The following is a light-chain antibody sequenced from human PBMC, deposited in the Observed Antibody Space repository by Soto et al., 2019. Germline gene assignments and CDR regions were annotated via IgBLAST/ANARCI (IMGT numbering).Light chain of an antibody. V-gene: IGKV1-5*01. Sequence: DIQLTQSPSTLSASVGDRVTITCRASQTISNWLAWYQQRPGKAPQLLISDASRLESGVPSRFSGSGSGTEFTLTISSLQPDDSATYYCQQYSSFSLTFGQGTKVDIK. CDR2: DAS. CDR1: QTISNW. CDR3: QQYSSFSLT. J-gene: IGKJ1*01.